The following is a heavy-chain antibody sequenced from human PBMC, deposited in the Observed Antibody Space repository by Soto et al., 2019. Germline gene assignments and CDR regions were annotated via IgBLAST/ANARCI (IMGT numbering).Heavy chain of an antibody. CDR1: GGSINTYY. CDR2: IYHSGYT. D-gene: IGHD6-19*01. Sequence: SETLSLTCTVSGGSINTYYWSWIRQPAGKGLEWIGRIYHSGYTNPNSSLKSRLTMSVDTSKNQFFLRLSSVTAADTAVYYCARVAGAKFDFWGQGILVTVSS. J-gene: IGHJ4*02. V-gene: IGHV4-4*07. CDR3: ARVAGAKFDF.